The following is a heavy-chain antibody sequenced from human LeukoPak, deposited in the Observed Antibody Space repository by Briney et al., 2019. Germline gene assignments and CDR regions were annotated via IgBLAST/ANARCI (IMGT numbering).Heavy chain of an antibody. V-gene: IGHV3-30-3*01. J-gene: IGHJ4*02. CDR2: ISYDGSNK. CDR1: GFTFNSYA. D-gene: IGHD3-3*01. Sequence: GRSLRLSCAASGFTFNSYAINWVRQAPGEGLEWVAFISYDGSNKYYADSVKGRFTISRDNSKNMLYLQMNSLRAEDTAVYYCARSSGPNSITVFGVVTPKFDYWGQGTLVTVSS. CDR3: ARSSGPNSITVFGVVTPKFDY.